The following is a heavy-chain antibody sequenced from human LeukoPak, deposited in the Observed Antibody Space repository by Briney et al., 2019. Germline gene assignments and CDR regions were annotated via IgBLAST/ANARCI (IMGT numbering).Heavy chain of an antibody. CDR3: ARRDCSSTSCPLYYGMDV. CDR1: GFTFSSYW. CDR2: IKQDGSEK. D-gene: IGHD2-2*01. J-gene: IGHJ6*02. Sequence: GGSLRLSCAASGFTFSSYWMSWVRQAPGKGLEWVANIKQDGSEKYYVDSVKGRFTISRDNAKNSLYLQMNSLRAEDTAVYYCARRDCSSTSCPLYYGMDVWGQGTTVTVSS. V-gene: IGHV3-7*01.